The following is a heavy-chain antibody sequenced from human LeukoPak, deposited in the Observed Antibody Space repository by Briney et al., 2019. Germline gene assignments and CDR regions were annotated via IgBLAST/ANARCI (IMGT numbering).Heavy chain of an antibody. CDR2: ISSSSSYI. V-gene: IGHV3-21*01. CDR1: GFTFSSYS. D-gene: IGHD3-10*01. CDR3: ARGGVVRGVSDY. Sequence: PGGSLRLSCAAPGFTFSSYSMNWVRQAPGKGLEWVSSISSSSSYIYYADSVKGRFTISRDNAKNSLYLQMNSLRAEDTAVYYCARGGVVRGVSDYWGQGTLVTVSS. J-gene: IGHJ4*02.